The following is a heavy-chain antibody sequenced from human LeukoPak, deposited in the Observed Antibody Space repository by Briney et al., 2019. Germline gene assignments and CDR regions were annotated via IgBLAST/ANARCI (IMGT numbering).Heavy chain of an antibody. J-gene: IGHJ6*02. Sequence: SETLSLTCTVSGASVSSESYYWNWIRQPPGKGLEWIGYVYYSGSTNYNPSLKSRVTISIDRSKNQFSLKLSSVTAADTAVYYCARGSRYYYYYGMDVWGQGTTVTVSS. CDR1: GASVSSESYY. CDR2: VYYSGST. V-gene: IGHV4-61*01. CDR3: ARGSRYYYYYGMDV.